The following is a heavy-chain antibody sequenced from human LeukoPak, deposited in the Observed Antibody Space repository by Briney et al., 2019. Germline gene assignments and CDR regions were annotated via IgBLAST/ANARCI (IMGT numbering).Heavy chain of an antibody. Sequence: SETLSLTCTVSGGSISSSSYYRGWIRQPPGXXXXXXXXIYYSGSTYYNPSLKSRVTISVDTSKNQFSLKLSSVTAADTAVYYCAVGERSDTGWASNVDYWGQGTLVTVSS. V-gene: IGHV4-39*01. CDR1: GGSISSSSYY. D-gene: IGHD1-1*01. J-gene: IGHJ4*02. CDR3: AVGERSDTGWASNVDY. CDR2: IYYSGST.